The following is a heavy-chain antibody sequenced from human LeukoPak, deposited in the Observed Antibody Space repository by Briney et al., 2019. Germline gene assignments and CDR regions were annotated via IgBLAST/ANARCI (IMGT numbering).Heavy chain of an antibody. CDR2: IYPYSGDT. V-gene: IGHV1-2*02. J-gene: IGHJ3*02. CDR1: GYTFTGYY. CDR3: ARDRNSGSSLDI. D-gene: IGHD6-6*01. Sequence: ASVTVSCKASGYTFTGYYIHWVRQAPGQGLEWMGWIYPYSGDTNYAQNSQGRVTMTRDTSISTAYMELSSLKSDDTAVYYCARDRNSGSSLDIWGQGTMPTVSS.